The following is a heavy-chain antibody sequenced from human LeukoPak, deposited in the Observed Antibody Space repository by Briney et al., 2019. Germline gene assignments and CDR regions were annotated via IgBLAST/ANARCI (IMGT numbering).Heavy chain of an antibody. V-gene: IGHV3-21*01. D-gene: IGHD2-2*01. CDR3: ATSGGFVLPNAITGNWYMDV. Sequence: GRSLRLSCGASGFTFSDYSVNWVRQAPGKGLAWVASITSAGGYKYYADSVKGRFTISRDNAQNSLFLQMNSLRAEDTAVYFCATSGGFVLPNAITGNWYMDVWGRGTSVTVSS. CDR2: ITSAGGYK. CDR1: GFTFSDYS. J-gene: IGHJ6*03.